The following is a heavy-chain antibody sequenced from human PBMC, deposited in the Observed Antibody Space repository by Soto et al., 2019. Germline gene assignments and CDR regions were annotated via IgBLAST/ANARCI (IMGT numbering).Heavy chain of an antibody. CDR3: ARTSLYHYHAMDV. Sequence: QVRLQESGPGLVKPSGTLSLTCTVSGGFIDSHFWSWVRQPPGKGLEWIGYIFYYGSTNYHPSLKSRVTTSLNRTINQFSLSLDSVTAADTAVYFWARTSLYHYHAMDVWGPGATVTVSS. V-gene: IGHV4-59*11. D-gene: IGHD3-16*02. CDR1: GGFIDSHF. CDR2: IFYYGST. J-gene: IGHJ6*02.